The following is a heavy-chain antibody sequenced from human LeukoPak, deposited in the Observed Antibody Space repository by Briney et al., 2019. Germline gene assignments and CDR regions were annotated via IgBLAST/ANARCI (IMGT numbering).Heavy chain of an antibody. CDR3: AEDSSMVTTRAPYYYYYLDV. CDR2: IIPLFGTP. D-gene: IGHD4-17*01. CDR1: GGTFTNYA. V-gene: IGHV1-69*01. Sequence: SVKVSCKASGGTFTNYAISWVRQAPGQGLEWMGGIIPLFGTPNYAQKFQGRVTITADDSTSTAYMELTSLRSEDTAVYYCAEDSSMVTTRAPYYYYYLDVWGQGTTVTVSS. J-gene: IGHJ6*02.